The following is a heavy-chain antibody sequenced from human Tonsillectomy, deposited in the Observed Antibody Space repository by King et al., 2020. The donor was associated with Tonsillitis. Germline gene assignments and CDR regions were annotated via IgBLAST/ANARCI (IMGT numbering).Heavy chain of an antibody. V-gene: IGHV3-30*02. D-gene: IGHD2-21*01. CDR2: VRYDGSNK. Sequence: VQLVESGGGVVQPGGSLRLSCAASGFTFSSYGMHWVRQAPGKGLEWVAFVRYDGSNKYYADSVKGRFTISRDNSKNTLYLQMNTLRAEDTAVYYCAKDGDENAIRDWGQGTLVTVSS. CDR1: GFTFSSYG. CDR3: AKDGDENAIRD. J-gene: IGHJ4*02.